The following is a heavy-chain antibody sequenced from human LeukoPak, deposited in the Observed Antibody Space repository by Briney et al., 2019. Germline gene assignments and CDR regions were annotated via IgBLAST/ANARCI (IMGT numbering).Heavy chain of an antibody. CDR3: ARVQGKLKFDY. CDR2: IYNSGSS. J-gene: IGHJ4*02. V-gene: IGHV4-30-2*06. CDR1: GDSISSGGHY. D-gene: IGHD1-1*01. Sequence: SETLSLTCTVSGDSISSGGHYWSWIRRYPGKGLEWIGYIYNSGSSSYNPSLKSRVTISVDRSKNQFSLKLSSVTAADTAVYYCARVQGKLKFDYWGQGTLVTVSS.